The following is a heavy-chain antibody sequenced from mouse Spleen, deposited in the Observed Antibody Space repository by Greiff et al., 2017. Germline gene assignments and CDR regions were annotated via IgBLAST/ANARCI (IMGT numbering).Heavy chain of an antibody. CDR2: INPNNGGT. V-gene: IGHV1-26*01. D-gene: IGHD4-1*01. Sequence: EVQLQQSGPELVKPGASVKISCKASGYTFTDYYMNWVKQSHGKSLEWIGDINPNNGGTSYNQKFKGKATLTVDKSSSTAYMELRSLTSEDSAVYYCARSNWDDWYFDVWGTGTTVTVSS. CDR3: ARSNWDDWYFDV. CDR1: GYTFTDYY. J-gene: IGHJ1*03.